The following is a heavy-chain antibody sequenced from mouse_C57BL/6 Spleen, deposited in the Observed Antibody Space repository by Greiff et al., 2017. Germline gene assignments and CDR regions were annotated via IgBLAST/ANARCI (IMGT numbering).Heavy chain of an antibody. CDR2: IYSGDSDT. CDR3: ARHYDYRDY. D-gene: IGHD2-4*01. J-gene: IGHJ2*01. V-gene: IGHV1-80*01. CDR1: GYAFSSYW. Sequence: QVQLQQSGAELVQPGASVMISCKASGYAFSSYWLKWVNQRPGKGLEWFGQIYSGDSDTNYNGKFKGKATLTADKSASTAYMQLSSLTSEDAAVYFCARHYDYRDYWGQGTTLTVSS.